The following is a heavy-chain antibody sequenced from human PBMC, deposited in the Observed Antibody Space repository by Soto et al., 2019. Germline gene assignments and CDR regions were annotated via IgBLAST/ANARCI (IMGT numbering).Heavy chain of an antibody. J-gene: IGHJ4*02. CDR1: GFIVSSNY. D-gene: IGHD5-18*01. CDR2: IYSGGST. Sequence: GGSLRLSCAASGFIVSSNYMSWVRQAPGKGLEWVSVIYSGGSTFYADSVKGRFIISRDDSKNTLFLQMNSLRAEDTAVYYCARGLNGYLHYFDYWGQGTPVTVSS. V-gene: IGHV3-66*01. CDR3: ARGLNGYLHYFDY.